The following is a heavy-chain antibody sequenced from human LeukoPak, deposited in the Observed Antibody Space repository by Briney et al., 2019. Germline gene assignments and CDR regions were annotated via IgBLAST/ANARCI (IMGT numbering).Heavy chain of an antibody. J-gene: IGHJ4*02. D-gene: IGHD2-15*01. Sequence: ASVKVSCKASGYTFTGYYMHWVRQAPGQGLEWIGRINPNSGGTNYAQKFQGRVTMTRDTSISTAYMELSRLRSGDTAVYYCARGLVAAPFDYWGQGSLVSVSS. CDR1: GYTFTGYY. V-gene: IGHV1-2*06. CDR2: INPNSGGT. CDR3: ARGLVAAPFDY.